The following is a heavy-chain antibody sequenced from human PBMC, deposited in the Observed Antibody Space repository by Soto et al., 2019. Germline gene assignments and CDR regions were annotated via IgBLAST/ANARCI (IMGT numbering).Heavy chain of an antibody. CDR1: GDSISSNTNY. CDR3: ARGRGYSYGLDP. CDR2: ISYSGTT. V-gene: IGHV4-30-4*01. J-gene: IGHJ5*02. D-gene: IGHD5-18*01. Sequence: PSETLSLTCTVSGDSISSNTNYWSCIRQPPGEGLEWIGFISYSGTTSYSPSLKSRVAISLDTSKNQFSLSLSSVTATDTAVYYCARGRGYSYGLDPWGQGTLVTAPQ.